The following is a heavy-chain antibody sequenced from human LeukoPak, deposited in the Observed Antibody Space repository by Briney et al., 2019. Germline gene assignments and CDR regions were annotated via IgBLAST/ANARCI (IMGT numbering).Heavy chain of an antibody. CDR1: GYTFTSCG. Sequence: GASVKVSCKASGYTFTSCGISWVRQAPGQGLEWMGWISAYNGNTNYAQKLQGRVTMTTDTSTSTVYMELRSLRSDDTAVYYCARDRGLAARLAGYWGQGTLVTVSS. V-gene: IGHV1-18*01. D-gene: IGHD6-6*01. CDR2: ISAYNGNT. J-gene: IGHJ4*02. CDR3: ARDRGLAARLAGY.